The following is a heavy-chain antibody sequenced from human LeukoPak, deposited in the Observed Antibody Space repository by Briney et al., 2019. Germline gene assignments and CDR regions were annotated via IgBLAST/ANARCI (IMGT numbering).Heavy chain of an antibody. V-gene: IGHV3-20*04. CDR2: INWNGGST. CDR1: GFTFDDYG. J-gene: IGHJ3*02. Sequence: GGSLRLSRAASGFTFDDYGMNWVRQAPGKGLEWVSNINWNGGSTGYADSVKGRFTISRDNAKNSLYLQMSSLRAEDTALYYCAGDRIAVAGNDGFDIWGQGTMVTVSS. CDR3: AGDRIAVAGNDGFDI. D-gene: IGHD6-19*01.